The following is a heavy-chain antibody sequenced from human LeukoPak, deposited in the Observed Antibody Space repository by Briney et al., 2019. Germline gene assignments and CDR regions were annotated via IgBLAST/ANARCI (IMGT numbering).Heavy chain of an antibody. Sequence: PSETLSLTCTVSGGSISSYYWSWIRQPPGKGLEWIGYIYYSGSTNYNPSLKSRVTISVDTSKNQFSLKLSSVTAADTAVYYCARVMVGYYDILTGQQASFDYWGQGTLVTVSS. V-gene: IGHV4-59*12. J-gene: IGHJ4*02. CDR1: GGSISSYY. CDR3: ARVMVGYYDILTGQQASFDY. D-gene: IGHD3-9*01. CDR2: IYYSGST.